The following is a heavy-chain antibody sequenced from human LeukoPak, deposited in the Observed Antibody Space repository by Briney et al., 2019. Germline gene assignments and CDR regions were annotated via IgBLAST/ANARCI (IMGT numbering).Heavy chain of an antibody. Sequence: ASVKVSCKASGGTFTSYDINWVRQATGQGLEWMGWMNPNSGNTGYAQKFQGRVTITRNTSISTAYMELSSLRSEDTAVYYCARVSMLGIQGDYWGQGTLVTVSS. V-gene: IGHV1-8*03. J-gene: IGHJ4*02. CDR2: MNPNSGNT. D-gene: IGHD2-8*01. CDR1: GGTFTSYD. CDR3: ARVSMLGIQGDY.